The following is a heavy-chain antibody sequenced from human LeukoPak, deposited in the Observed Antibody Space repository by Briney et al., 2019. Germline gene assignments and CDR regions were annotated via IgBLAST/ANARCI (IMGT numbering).Heavy chain of an antibody. Sequence: GRSLRLSCAASGFTFSSYAMHWVRQAPGTGLEWVAVISYDGSNKYYADSVKGRFTISRDNSKNTLYLQMNSLRAEDTAVYYCARGVIAVAATPFDYWGQGTLVTVSS. CDR2: ISYDGSNK. CDR1: GFTFSSYA. J-gene: IGHJ4*02. D-gene: IGHD6-19*01. CDR3: ARGVIAVAATPFDY. V-gene: IGHV3-30*04.